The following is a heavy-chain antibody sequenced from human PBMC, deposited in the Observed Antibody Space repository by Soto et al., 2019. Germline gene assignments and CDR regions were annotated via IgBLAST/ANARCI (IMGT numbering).Heavy chain of an antibody. J-gene: IGHJ4*02. V-gene: IGHV1-58*02. D-gene: IGHD3-10*01. CDR3: AADTYYGSGSYTFDY. Sequence: SVKVSCKASGFTFTSSAMQWVRQARGQRLEWIGWIVVGSGNTNYAQKFQERVTITRDMSTSTAYMELSSLRSEDTAVYYCAADTYYGSGSYTFDYWGQGTLVTVSS. CDR1: GFTFTSSA. CDR2: IVVGSGNT.